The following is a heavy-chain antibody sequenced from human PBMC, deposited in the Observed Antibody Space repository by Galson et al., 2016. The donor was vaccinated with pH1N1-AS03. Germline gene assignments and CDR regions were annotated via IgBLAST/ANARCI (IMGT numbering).Heavy chain of an antibody. V-gene: IGHV3-21*01. CDR1: GFTFSSYS. CDR3: ASASGDAYSYGPDYFYYTMDV. J-gene: IGHJ6*03. D-gene: IGHD5-18*01. Sequence: SLRLSCAASGFTFSSYSVNWVRQAPGKGLEWVSSISSRSSDIYYADSVKGRFTISRDNARRSLYLQMNSLRAEDTAVYYCASASGDAYSYGPDYFYYTMDVWGKGTTVTVSS. CDR2: ISSRSSDI.